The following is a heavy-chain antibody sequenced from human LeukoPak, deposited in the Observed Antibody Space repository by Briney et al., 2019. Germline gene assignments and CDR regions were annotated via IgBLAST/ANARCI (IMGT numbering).Heavy chain of an antibody. V-gene: IGHV3-30*18. D-gene: IGHD3-22*01. Sequence: PGGSLRLSCAASGFTFSSYGMHWVRQAPGKGLEWVAVISYDGSNKYYADSVKGRFTISRDNSKNTLYLQMNSLRTEDTAVYYCAKEGFTYYYDSSGYPFDCWGQGTLVTVSS. CDR1: GFTFSSYG. CDR3: AKEGFTYYYDSSGYPFDC. J-gene: IGHJ4*02. CDR2: ISYDGSNK.